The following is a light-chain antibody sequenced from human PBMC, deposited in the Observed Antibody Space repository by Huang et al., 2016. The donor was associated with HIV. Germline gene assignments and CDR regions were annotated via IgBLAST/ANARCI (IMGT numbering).Light chain of an antibody. CDR2: AAS. Sequence: DIQMTQSPSFLSASVGDRVTITCRARQGITNSLALYQEKPGKAPMLLVSAASRLESVVPSRFSCSGSVTEYSLTISGVQPEDFATYYCQQYYGTPTFGQGTKVEIK. J-gene: IGKJ1*01. V-gene: IGKV1-NL1*01. CDR3: QQYYGTPT. CDR1: QGITNS.